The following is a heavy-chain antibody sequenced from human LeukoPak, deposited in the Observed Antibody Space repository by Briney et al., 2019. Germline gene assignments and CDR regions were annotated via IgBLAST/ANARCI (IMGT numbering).Heavy chain of an antibody. D-gene: IGHD2-2*02. CDR1: GGSISSGGHY. CDR2: ISSTGST. J-gene: IGHJ4*02. V-gene: IGHV4-61*02. Sequence: PSQTLSLTCTVSGGSISSGGHYWSWIRQPAGKGLEYLGRISSTGSTNYNPSLRSRVTISADTSKNHFSLKLTSVAAADTAVYYCARDGPAAIWHWGQGTLVTVSS. CDR3: ARDGPAAIWH.